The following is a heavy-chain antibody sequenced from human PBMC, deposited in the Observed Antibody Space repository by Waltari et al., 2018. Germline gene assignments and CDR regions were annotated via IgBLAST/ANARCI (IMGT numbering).Heavy chain of an antibody. CDR1: GGSFSGYF. Sequence: QVQLQQWGAGLLKPSETLSLTCAVYGGSFSGYFWSWVRQSPGKGLEWIGQINRDGSNKFNPSLKRRVAMSVDTIKSQISLRLTSVTAADAAVYYCARVGDYHGSGRFGLDVWGQGTRVTVSS. D-gene: IGHD3-10*01. CDR2: INRDGSN. CDR3: ARVGDYHGSGRFGLDV. V-gene: IGHV4-34*01. J-gene: IGHJ6*02.